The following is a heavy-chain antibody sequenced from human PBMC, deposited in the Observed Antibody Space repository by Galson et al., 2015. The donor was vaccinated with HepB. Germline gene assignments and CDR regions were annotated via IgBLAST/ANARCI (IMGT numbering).Heavy chain of an antibody. CDR3: ARVSGYYYYMDV. CDR1: GGSISSDY. Sequence: ETLSLTCNVSGGSISSDYWSWVRQPPGKGLEWIGYIHYSGSTNYNPSLKSRVTISVDTSKNQFSLKLSSVTAADTAVYYCARVSGYYYYMDVWGKGTTVTVSS. D-gene: IGHD3-10*01. V-gene: IGHV4-59*01. CDR2: IHYSGST. J-gene: IGHJ6*03.